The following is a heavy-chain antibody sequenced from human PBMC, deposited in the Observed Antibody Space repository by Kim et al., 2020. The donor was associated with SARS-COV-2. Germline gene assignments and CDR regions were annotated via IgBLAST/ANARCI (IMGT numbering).Heavy chain of an antibody. V-gene: IGHV4-34*01. CDR3: ARKTPIFGVVIIPRSYYFDY. Sequence: RVTISVDTSKNQFSLKLSSVTAADTAVYYCARKTPIFGVVIIPRSYYFDYWGQGTLVTVSS. D-gene: IGHD3-3*01. J-gene: IGHJ4*02.